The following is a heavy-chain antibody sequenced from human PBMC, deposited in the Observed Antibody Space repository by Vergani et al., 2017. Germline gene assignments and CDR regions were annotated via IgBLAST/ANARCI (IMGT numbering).Heavy chain of an antibody. CDR3: ARGGYCGGGGCYSRWWYFDL. J-gene: IGHJ2*01. V-gene: IGHV1-69*01. CDR1: GGTFSSYA. Sequence: QVQLVQSGAEVKKPGSSVKVSCKASGGTFSSYAISWVRQAPGQGLEWMGGIIPIFGTANYAQKFQGRVTITADESTSTAYMELSSLRSEDTAVYYCARGGYCGGGGCYSRWWYFDLWGRGTLVTVSS. D-gene: IGHD2-15*01. CDR2: IIPIFGTA.